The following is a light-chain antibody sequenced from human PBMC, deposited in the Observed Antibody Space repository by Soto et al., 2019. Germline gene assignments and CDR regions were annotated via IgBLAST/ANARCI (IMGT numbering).Light chain of an antibody. Sequence: DIQMTQSPSSLSASVGDRVTITCRASESISRHLNWYQQKPGKAPNLLIYAASSLQNGVPSRFRGGGSGTDFTLIISNLQPEDFATYNCQQSYTTLSITFGQGTRLEIK. J-gene: IGKJ5*01. CDR1: ESISRH. V-gene: IGKV1-39*01. CDR2: AAS. CDR3: QQSYTTLSIT.